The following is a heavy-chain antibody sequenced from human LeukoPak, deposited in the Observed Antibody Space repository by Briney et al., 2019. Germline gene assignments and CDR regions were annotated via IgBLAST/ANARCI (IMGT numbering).Heavy chain of an antibody. D-gene: IGHD5-18*01. CDR2: INHNGST. V-gene: IGHV4-34*01. J-gene: IGHJ6*02. CDR1: GGSFSGYY. CDR3: ARSLQRGYSSYYYYYYYGMDV. Sequence: SETLSLTCAVYGGSFSGYYWSWIRQPPGKGLEWIGEINHNGSTNYNPSLKSRVTISVDTSKNQFSLKLSSVTAADTAVYYCARSLQRGYSSYYYYYYYGMDVWGQGTTVTVSS.